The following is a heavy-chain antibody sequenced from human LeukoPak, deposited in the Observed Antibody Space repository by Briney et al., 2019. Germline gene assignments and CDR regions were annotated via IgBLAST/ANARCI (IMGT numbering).Heavy chain of an antibody. V-gene: IGHV3-30*02. Sequence: PGGSLRPSCAASGFTFSSYSMNWVRQAPGKGLEWVSFIRYDGSDKQYADSVKGRFTISRDNSKNTLHLQMNSLRAEDTAVYYCAKSLYSGPDHYYMDVWGKGTTVTVSS. D-gene: IGHD3-16*01. CDR1: GFTFSSYS. CDR2: IRYDGSDK. CDR3: AKSLYSGPDHYYMDV. J-gene: IGHJ6*03.